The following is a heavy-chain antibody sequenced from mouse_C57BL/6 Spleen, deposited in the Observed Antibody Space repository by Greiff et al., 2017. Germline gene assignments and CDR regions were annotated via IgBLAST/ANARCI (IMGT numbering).Heavy chain of an antibody. CDR3: AIWLRRAWYFDV. V-gene: IGHV1-18*01. Sequence: DVKLQESGPELVKPGASVKIPCKASGYTFTDYNMDWVKQSHGKSLEWIGDINPNNGGTIYNQKFKGKATLTVDKSSSTAYMELRSLTSEDTAVYYCAIWLRRAWYFDVWGTGTTVTVSS. D-gene: IGHD2-2*01. CDR2: INPNNGGT. J-gene: IGHJ1*03. CDR1: GYTFTDYN.